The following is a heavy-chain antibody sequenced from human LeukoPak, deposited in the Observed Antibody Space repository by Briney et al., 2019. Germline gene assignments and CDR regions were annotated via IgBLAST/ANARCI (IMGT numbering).Heavy chain of an antibody. CDR3: ARDLRYYGSGSYYNVY. D-gene: IGHD3-10*01. CDR2: IKQDGSEK. Sequence: GGSLRLSCAASGFTFSSYWMSWVRQAPGKGLEWVANIKQDGSEKYYADSVKGRFTISRDNAKNSLYLQMNSLRAEDTAVYYCARDLRYYGSGSYYNVYWGQGTLVTVSS. V-gene: IGHV3-7*01. J-gene: IGHJ4*02. CDR1: GFTFSSYW.